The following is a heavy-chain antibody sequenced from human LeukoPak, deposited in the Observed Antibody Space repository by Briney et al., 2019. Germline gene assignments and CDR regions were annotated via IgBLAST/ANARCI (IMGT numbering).Heavy chain of an antibody. CDR2: ITWNSAYK. Sequence: PGGSLRLSCAASGFTFEQYGMHWVRQVPGKGLEWVSYITWNSAYKGYADSVRGRFAISRDNAKKSLHLQMNSLTGDDTAFYYCAKASDYGGNEFDFWGQGTLVTVSS. D-gene: IGHD4-23*01. CDR3: AKASDYGGNEFDF. CDR1: GFTFEQYG. V-gene: IGHV3-9*01. J-gene: IGHJ5*01.